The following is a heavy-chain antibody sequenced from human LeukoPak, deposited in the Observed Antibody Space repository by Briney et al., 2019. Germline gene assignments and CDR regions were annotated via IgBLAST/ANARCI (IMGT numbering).Heavy chain of an antibody. V-gene: IGHV3-53*04. J-gene: IGHJ6*02. CDR3: ASPTRYYYYGMDV. D-gene: IGHD4-17*01. CDR1: GFTVSTNY. CDR2: IYTGGST. Sequence: GGSLRLSCAGSGFTVSTNYISWVRQAPGKGLEWVSVIYTGGSTYYADSVEGRFTISRHNSKNTLYLQMNSLRPEDTAVYYCASPTRYYYYGMDVWGQGTTVTVSS.